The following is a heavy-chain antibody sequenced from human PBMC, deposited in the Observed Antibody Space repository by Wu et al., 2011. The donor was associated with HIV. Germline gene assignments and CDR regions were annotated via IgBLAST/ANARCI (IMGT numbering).Heavy chain of an antibody. J-gene: IGHJ4*02. D-gene: IGHD3-22*01. CDR1: GHSFTTHW. V-gene: IGHV5-51*03. Sequence: QSGAEVKKPGESLKISCKSSGHSFTTHWIGWVRQMPGKGLEWMGIIYPGDSDTRYSPSFRGQVTISADKSISTAYLQWNSLKASDTAIYYCATLSDSSGYYYFDYWGQGSLVTVSS. CDR3: ATLSDSSGYYYFDY. CDR2: IYPGDSDT.